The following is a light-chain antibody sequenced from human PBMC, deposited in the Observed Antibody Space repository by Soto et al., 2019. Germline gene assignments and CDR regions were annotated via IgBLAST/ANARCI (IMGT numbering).Light chain of an antibody. CDR1: QSISWW. CDR3: QQYHTSPWT. CDR2: EAS. V-gene: IGKV1-5*03. J-gene: IGKJ1*01. Sequence: DIQMTQSPSTLSASVGDSVTITCRASQSISWWVAWFQQRPGKAPKLLISEASNLEGGVPSRFSGSGYGTEFTLTISSQQPDDFASYSCQQYHTSPWTFGQGTKVEIK.